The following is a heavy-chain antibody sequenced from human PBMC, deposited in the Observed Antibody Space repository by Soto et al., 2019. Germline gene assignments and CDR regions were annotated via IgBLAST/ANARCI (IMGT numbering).Heavy chain of an antibody. D-gene: IGHD3-10*01. CDR2: IYYSGST. Sequence: QVQLQESGPGLVKPAPTLSLTCTVSGGSISRGGYYWSWIRQHPGKGLEWIGYIYYSGSTYYNPSLKSRVTISVDTSKNQFSLKLSSVTAADTAVYYCARGAVNYYGSGTHWGWFDPWGQGTLVTVSS. CDR3: ARGAVNYYGSGTHWGWFDP. J-gene: IGHJ5*02. CDR1: GGSISRGGYY. V-gene: IGHV4-31*03.